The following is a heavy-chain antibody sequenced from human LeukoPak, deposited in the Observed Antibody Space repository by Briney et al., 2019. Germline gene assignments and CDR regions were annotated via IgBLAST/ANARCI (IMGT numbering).Heavy chain of an antibody. CDR3: ARVKGRVFGVITTKERFFDY. V-gene: IGHV1-2*02. J-gene: IGHJ4*02. CDR2: INPNSGVS. Sequence: GAPVKVTCKASGYTFTGYYIHWVRQAPGQGLEWMGWINPNSGVSNYAQKFRGRVTMTRDTSISTAYMELSRLTSDDKAVYYCARVKGRVFGVITTKERFFDYWGQGTLVTVSS. D-gene: IGHD3-3*01. CDR1: GYTFTGYY.